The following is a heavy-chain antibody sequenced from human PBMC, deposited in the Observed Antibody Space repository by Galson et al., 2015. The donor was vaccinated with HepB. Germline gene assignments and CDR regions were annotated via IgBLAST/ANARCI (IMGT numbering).Heavy chain of an antibody. Sequence: SGAEVTKPGESLKISCKGSGYSFTTYWIGWVRQMPGKGLEWMGIIYPGDSDTRSSPSFQGPVTISADTSISTAYLQWSSLKTSDTAMYYCARPNEYGDYAGYWGQGTLVTVSS. CDR1: GYSFTTYW. J-gene: IGHJ4*02. CDR3: ARPNEYGDYAGY. CDR2: IYPGDSDT. V-gene: IGHV5-51*01. D-gene: IGHD4-17*01.